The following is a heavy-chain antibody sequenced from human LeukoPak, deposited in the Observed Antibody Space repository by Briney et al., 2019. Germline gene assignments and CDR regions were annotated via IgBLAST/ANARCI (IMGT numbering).Heavy chain of an antibody. CDR3: AKSMSTVTTSPF. CDR2: IGSTGSNT. Sequence: GGSLRLSCAASGFTFSSYATSWVRQAPGKGLEWVSTIGSTGSNTYYTDSVKGRFTISRDNSKNTLYLQINGLRADDTAVYYCAKSMSTVTTSPFWGPGTLVTVSS. D-gene: IGHD4-17*01. V-gene: IGHV3-23*01. CDR1: GFTFSSYA. J-gene: IGHJ4*02.